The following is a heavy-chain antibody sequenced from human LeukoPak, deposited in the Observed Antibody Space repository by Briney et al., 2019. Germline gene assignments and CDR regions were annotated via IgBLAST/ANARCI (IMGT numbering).Heavy chain of an antibody. D-gene: IGHD3-22*01. Sequence: GGSLGLSCAASGFTFTSYAMSWVRQAPGKGLEWVSAISGNGGATYYADSVKGRFTISRDNSKNTLHLQMNSLRAEDTALYYCAKATTAIVVDNFFDYWGQGTLVSVSS. CDR3: AKATTAIVVDNFFDY. J-gene: IGHJ4*02. CDR1: GFTFTSYA. V-gene: IGHV3-23*01. CDR2: ISGNGGAT.